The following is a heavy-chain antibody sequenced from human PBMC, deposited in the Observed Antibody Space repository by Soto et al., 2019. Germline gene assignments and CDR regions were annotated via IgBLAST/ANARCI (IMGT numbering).Heavy chain of an antibody. CDR1: GFTFSSYA. V-gene: IGHV3-30-3*01. CDR2: ISYDGSNK. Sequence: PGGSLRLSCAASGFTFSSYAMHWVRQAPGKGLEWVAVISYDGSNKYYADSVKGRFTISRDNSKNTLYLQMNSLRAEDTAVYYCARVPGLGDYAPGVFDYWGKETLVTVSS. CDR3: ARVPGLGDYAPGVFDY. D-gene: IGHD4-17*01. J-gene: IGHJ4*02.